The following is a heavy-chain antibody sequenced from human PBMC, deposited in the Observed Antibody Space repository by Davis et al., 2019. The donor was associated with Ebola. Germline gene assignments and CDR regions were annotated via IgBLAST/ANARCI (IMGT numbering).Heavy chain of an antibody. V-gene: IGHV1-69*02. CDR1: GGTFNSNN. CDR2: IIPILGIA. D-gene: IGHD1-26*01. Sequence: SVKVSCKASGGTFNSNNIAWVRQAPEQGLEWMGRIIPILGIANYAQKFQGRVTITADKSTSTAYMELSSLRSEDTAVYYCARGSMLGALFDSWGQGTLVAVSS. CDR3: ARGSMLGALFDS. J-gene: IGHJ4*02.